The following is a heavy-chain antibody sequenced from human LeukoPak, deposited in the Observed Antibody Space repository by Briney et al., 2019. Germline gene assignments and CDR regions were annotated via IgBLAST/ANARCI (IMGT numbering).Heavy chain of an antibody. Sequence: GGSLRLSCAASGFTFNSYAMTWVRQAPGKGLEWVSSVSDSGDYTYYADSVKGRFTISRDNSKNTLYLQVNSLRAEDTAVYYCAKAPISEDCSGGSCYLFDYWGQGTLVTVSS. V-gene: IGHV3-23*01. CDR2: VSDSGDYT. CDR3: AKAPISEDCSGGSCYLFDY. J-gene: IGHJ4*02. D-gene: IGHD2-15*01. CDR1: GFTFNSYA.